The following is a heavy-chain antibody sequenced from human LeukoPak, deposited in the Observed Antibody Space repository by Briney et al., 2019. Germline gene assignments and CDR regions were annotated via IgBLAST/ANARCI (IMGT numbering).Heavy chain of an antibody. D-gene: IGHD3-10*01. CDR3: ARDYPAYGSGRPLDYGMDV. CDR2: ISSSSSYI. CDR1: GFTFSSYS. Sequence: PGGSLRLSCAASGFTFSSYSMNWVRQAPGKGLEWVSSISSSSSYIYYVDSVKGRFTISRDNAKNSLYLQMNSLRAEDTAVYYCARDYPAYGSGRPLDYGMDVWGKGTTVTVSS. V-gene: IGHV3-21*01. J-gene: IGHJ6*04.